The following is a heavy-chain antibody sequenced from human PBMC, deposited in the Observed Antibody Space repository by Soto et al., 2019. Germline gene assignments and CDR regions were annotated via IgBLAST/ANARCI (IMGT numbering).Heavy chain of an antibody. CDR1: GYTFTNYA. Sequence: QVHLVQSGAEEKKPGASVTVSCKASGYTFTNYAIHWVRQAPGQRLEWMGWINAGNGNTKYSQKFQDRVTITRETSAKTAYMELSSLRSEDTAVYYCARGPTFDYWGQGTLVTVSS. V-gene: IGHV1-3*05. CDR2: INAGNGNT. CDR3: ARGPTFDY. J-gene: IGHJ4*02.